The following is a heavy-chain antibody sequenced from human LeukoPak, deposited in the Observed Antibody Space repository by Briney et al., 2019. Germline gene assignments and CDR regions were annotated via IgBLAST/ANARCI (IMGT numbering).Heavy chain of an antibody. J-gene: IGHJ4*02. D-gene: IGHD3-22*01. Sequence: ASVKVSCKASGYTFTGYYMHWVRQAPGQGLEWMGWINPNSGGTNYAQKFQGRDTMTRDTSISTAYMELSRLRSDDTAVYYCARDPYDSSGYADWGQGTLVTVSS. CDR2: INPNSGGT. CDR3: ARDPYDSSGYAD. CDR1: GYTFTGYY. V-gene: IGHV1-2*02.